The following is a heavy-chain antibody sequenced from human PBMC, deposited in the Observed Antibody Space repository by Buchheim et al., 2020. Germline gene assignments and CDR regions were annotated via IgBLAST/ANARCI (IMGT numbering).Heavy chain of an antibody. CDR2: LRDSGGKT. Sequence: EVQLVESGGGLVQPGGSLRLSCAASGFIFSTYAMSWVRQAPGKGLEWVSSLRDSGGKTYYADSVKGRFTIFRDNSKNTLYLQMNSLRAEDTAVYYCAKDPSLSGTYFDYWGQGTL. J-gene: IGHJ4*02. CDR1: GFIFSTYA. D-gene: IGHD1-26*01. V-gene: IGHV3-23*04. CDR3: AKDPSLSGTYFDY.